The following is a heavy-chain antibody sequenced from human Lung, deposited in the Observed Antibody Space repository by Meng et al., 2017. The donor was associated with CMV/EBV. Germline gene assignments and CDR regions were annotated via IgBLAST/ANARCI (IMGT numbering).Heavy chain of an antibody. CDR1: GFTFDNHA. J-gene: IGHJ6*02. CDR3: AKDHDSSWRIMDV. V-gene: IGHV3-43D*03. CDR2: ISWDGGST. D-gene: IGHD3-22*01. Sequence: SCVASGFTFDNHAMHWVRQAPGKGLEWVSLISWDGGSTSYADSVKGRFTISRDNSKNSLFLQMNSLRPEDSALYYCAKDHDSSWRIMDVWGQGTTVTVSS.